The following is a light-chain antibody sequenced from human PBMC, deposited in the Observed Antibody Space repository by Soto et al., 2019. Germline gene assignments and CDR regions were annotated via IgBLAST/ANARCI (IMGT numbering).Light chain of an antibody. Sequence: EIVFTQCAVPLSLSPGTLSAPFCRASQSVSKYLAWYQQKPGKAPRLLIYGASTRATGIPDRFSGSGSGTDFTLTISRLEPEDFAVYYCQQYGGSPRTFGQGTKVDI. CDR2: GAS. CDR1: QSVSKY. CDR3: QQYGGSPRT. J-gene: IGKJ1*01. V-gene: IGKV3-20*01.